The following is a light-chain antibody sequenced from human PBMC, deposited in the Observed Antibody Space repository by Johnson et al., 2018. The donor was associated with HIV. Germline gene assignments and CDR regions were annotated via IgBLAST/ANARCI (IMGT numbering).Light chain of an antibody. V-gene: IGLV1-51*02. CDR3: GTWDDSLSALYV. Sequence: QSVLTQPPSVSAAPGQKVTISCSGSSSSIGNNYVSWYQQLPGTAPKLLIYESNKRPSEIPDRFSGSKSGTSATLGITGLQTGDEADYYCGTWDDSLSALYVFGTGTKVTVL. J-gene: IGLJ1*01. CDR1: SSSIGNNY. CDR2: ESN.